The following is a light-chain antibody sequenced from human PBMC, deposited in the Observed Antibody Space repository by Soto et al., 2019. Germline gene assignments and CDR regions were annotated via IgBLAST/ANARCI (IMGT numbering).Light chain of an antibody. J-gene: IGKJ1*01. CDR3: QKYNNWPRT. Sequence: ELLLTQSPATLSLSQGESATLSCRASQSVSSKLAWYQQKTGQAPRILIYGESTRATGIPDRLSGSGSGTELNLTISRLQSEDFAVYYCQKYNNWPRTCGQGTKVDIK. V-gene: IGKV3-15*01. CDR1: QSVSSK. CDR2: GES.